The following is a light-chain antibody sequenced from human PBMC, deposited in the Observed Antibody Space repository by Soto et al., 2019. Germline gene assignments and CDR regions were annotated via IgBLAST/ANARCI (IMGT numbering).Light chain of an antibody. J-gene: IGLJ1*01. CDR3: TSYAGGNNV. Sequence: SVLTQPPSASGSPGQSVTISCTGTSSDVGGYNYVSWYQQYPGKVPKLMVYEVNKRPSGVPDRFSGSKSGNTASLTVSGLQADDGADYYCTSYAGGNNVFGTGTKLTVL. CDR1: SSDVGGYNY. V-gene: IGLV2-8*01. CDR2: EVN.